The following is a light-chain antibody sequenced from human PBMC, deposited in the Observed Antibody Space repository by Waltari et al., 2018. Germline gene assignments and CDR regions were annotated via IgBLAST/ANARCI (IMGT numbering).Light chain of an antibody. J-gene: IGLJ2*01. Sequence: QSVLTQLPSVSAAPGQKATISCSGGTSNLGNYYVTGYHHLPAAAPKPLIYDKDKRSPAIRVRFPAATTSASATLGSSGRRIAGEADYFCATWHDSLADVVFGGETKVTVL. CDR2: DKD. CDR1: TSNLGNYY. V-gene: IGLV1-51*01. CDR3: ATWHDSLADVV.